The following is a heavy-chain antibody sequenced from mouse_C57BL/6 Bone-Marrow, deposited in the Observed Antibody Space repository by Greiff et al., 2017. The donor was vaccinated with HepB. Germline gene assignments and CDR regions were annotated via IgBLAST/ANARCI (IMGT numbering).Heavy chain of an antibody. J-gene: IGHJ3*01. CDR2: IRNKANGYTT. CDR1: GFTFTAYY. Sequence: DVKLVESGGGLVQPGGSLSLSCAASGFTFTAYYMSWVRQPPGKALEWLGFIRNKANGYTTEYSASVKGRFTITRDNSQSILYLQMNALRAEDSATYYCARYDIPYDYAWFAYWGQGTLVTVSA. V-gene: IGHV7-3*01. D-gene: IGHD2-4*01. CDR3: ARYDIPYDYAWFAY.